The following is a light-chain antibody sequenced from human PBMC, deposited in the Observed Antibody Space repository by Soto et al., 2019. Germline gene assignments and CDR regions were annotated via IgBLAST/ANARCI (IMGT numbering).Light chain of an antibody. CDR1: QSVSSSY. Sequence: EIVLTQSPGTLSLSPGERATLSCRASQSVSSSYLAWYQQKPGQAPRLLIYGASSRATGIPDRFSGSGSGTDITLTLSRLEPEDFAVYYSQQYRSSPRTFGQGTKVEIK. J-gene: IGKJ1*01. CDR2: GAS. CDR3: QQYRSSPRT. V-gene: IGKV3-20*01.